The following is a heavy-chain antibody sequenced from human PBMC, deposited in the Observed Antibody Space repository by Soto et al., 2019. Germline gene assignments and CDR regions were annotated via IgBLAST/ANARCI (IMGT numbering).Heavy chain of an antibody. CDR2: IIPLFGTT. CDR1: GDTFKNCV. Sequence: QVQVVQSGVEVRRPGSSVKVSCKASGDTFKNCVISWVRQAPGQGLEWVGGIIPLFGTTDFAQRVQGRLTSTTDESTTTAYMELSRLRSEDTATYYWAAELGFGKLSVVWGQGTTVIVSS. J-gene: IGHJ6*02. CDR3: AAELGFGKLSVV. D-gene: IGHD3-10*01. V-gene: IGHV1-69*01.